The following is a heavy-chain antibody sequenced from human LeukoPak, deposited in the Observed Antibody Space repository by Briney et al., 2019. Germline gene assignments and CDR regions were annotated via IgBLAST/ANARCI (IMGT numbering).Heavy chain of an antibody. CDR3: ARDIVVVVAATSHNWFDP. J-gene: IGHJ5*02. V-gene: IGHV6-1*01. CDR2: TYYRSKWYN. D-gene: IGHD2-15*01. Sequence: SQTLSLTCAISGDSVSSNSAAWNWIRQSPSRGLEWLGRTYYRSKWYNDYAVSVKSRITINPDTSKNQFSLQLNSVTPEDTAVYYCARDIVVVVAATSHNWFDPWGQGTLVTVSS. CDR1: GDSVSSNSAA.